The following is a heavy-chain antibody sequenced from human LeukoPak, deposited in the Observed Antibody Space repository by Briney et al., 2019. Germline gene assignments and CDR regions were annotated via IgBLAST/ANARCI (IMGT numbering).Heavy chain of an antibody. Sequence: SETLSLTCTVSGGSLSSSDYYWGWIRQPPGKGLEWIGTIYYSASTYYNPSLKSRVTISVDTSKNQFSLKLSSVTAADTAVYYCARHDGHYYDRSGYFAEYFDYWGQGTLVTVSS. CDR1: GGSLSSSDYY. CDR3: ARHDGHYYDRSGYFAEYFDY. V-gene: IGHV4-39*01. J-gene: IGHJ4*02. D-gene: IGHD3-22*01. CDR2: IYYSAST.